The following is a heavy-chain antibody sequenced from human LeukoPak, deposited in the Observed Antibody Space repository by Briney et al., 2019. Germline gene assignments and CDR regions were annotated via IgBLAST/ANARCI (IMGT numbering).Heavy chain of an antibody. CDR3: ARWMDSSSWYVLGSYNWFDP. Sequence: SETLSLTCTVSGGSISSSSYYWGWIRQPPGKGLEWIGSTYYSGSTYYNPSLKSRVTISVDTSKNQFSLKLSSVTAADTAVYYCARWMDSSSWYVLGSYNWFDPWGQGTLVTVSS. CDR1: GGSISSSSYY. J-gene: IGHJ5*02. V-gene: IGHV4-39*01. CDR2: TYYSGST. D-gene: IGHD6-13*01.